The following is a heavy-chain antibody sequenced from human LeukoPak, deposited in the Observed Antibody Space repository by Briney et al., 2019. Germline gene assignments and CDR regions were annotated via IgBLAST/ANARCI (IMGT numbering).Heavy chain of an antibody. D-gene: IGHD4-23*01. CDR2: IYPGDSDT. V-gene: IGHV5-51*01. J-gene: IGHJ3*02. Sequence: GESLKISCKGSGYRFTTYWIGWVRQMPGKGLEWMGIIYPGDSDTRYSPSFQGQVTISADKSISTAYLQWSSLKASDSAMYYCARPTVVQDPWAAFDIWGQGTMVTVSS. CDR3: ARPTVVQDPWAAFDI. CDR1: GYRFTTYW.